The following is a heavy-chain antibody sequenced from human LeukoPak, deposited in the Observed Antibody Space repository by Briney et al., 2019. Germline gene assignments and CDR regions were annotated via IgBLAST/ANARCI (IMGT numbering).Heavy chain of an antibody. V-gene: IGHV1-69*05. CDR3: ARGDSYGSPGDY. J-gene: IGHJ4*02. CDR2: IIPIFGTA. Sequence: SVKVSCKASGGTFSSYAISWVRQAPGQGLEWMGGIIPIFGTANYAQKFQGRVTITTDESTSTAYMELSSLRSEDTAVYYCARGDSYGSPGDYWGQGTLVTVSS. D-gene: IGHD5-18*01. CDR1: GGTFSSYA.